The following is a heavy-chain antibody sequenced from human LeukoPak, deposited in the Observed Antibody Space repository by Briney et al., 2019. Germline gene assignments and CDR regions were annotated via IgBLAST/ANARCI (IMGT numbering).Heavy chain of an antibody. J-gene: IGHJ4*02. Sequence: AASVKVSCKSSGGTFSSYAISWVRQAPGQGLEWMGGIIPIFGTANYAQKFQGRVTITADKSTSTAYMERSSLRPEDTAVYYCAALSGATKGDFDYWGEGTLVTVSS. CDR2: IIPIFGTA. CDR1: GGTFSSYA. CDR3: AALSGATKGDFDY. D-gene: IGHD1-26*01. V-gene: IGHV1-69*06.